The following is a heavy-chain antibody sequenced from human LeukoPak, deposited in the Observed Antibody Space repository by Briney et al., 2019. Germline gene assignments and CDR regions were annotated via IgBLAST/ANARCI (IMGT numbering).Heavy chain of an antibody. CDR1: GGSISSGDYY. CDR2: IHYSGST. J-gene: IGHJ4*02. V-gene: IGHV4-30-4*01. Sequence: SETLSLTCIVSGGSISSGDYYWSWIRQPPGKGLECIGYIHYSGSTYYYPSLRSRVTISVDTSKNPSSLNLSSATAADTAVYYCAREATHKFDYWGQGSLVTVSS. CDR3: AREATHKFDY.